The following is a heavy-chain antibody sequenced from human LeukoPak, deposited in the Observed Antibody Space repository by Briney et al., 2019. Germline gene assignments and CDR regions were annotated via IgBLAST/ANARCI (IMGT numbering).Heavy chain of an antibody. CDR2: IYYSGST. Sequence: PSETLSLTCTVSGVSMSSYYWSWLRQPPGKGLEWVGYIYYSGSTNYNPSLKSRVTISLDTSKNQFSLKLSSVTAADTAVYYCARHGIIAAAGTVDHGTYYYYYYGMDVWGQGTTVTVSS. D-gene: IGHD6-13*01. CDR1: GVSMSSYY. J-gene: IGHJ6*02. V-gene: IGHV4-59*08. CDR3: ARHGIIAAAGTVDHGTYYYYYYGMDV.